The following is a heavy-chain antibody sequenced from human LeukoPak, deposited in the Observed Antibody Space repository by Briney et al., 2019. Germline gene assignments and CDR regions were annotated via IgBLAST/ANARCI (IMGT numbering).Heavy chain of an antibody. Sequence: SETLSLTCTVSGGSISSSSYYWGWIRQPPGKGLEWIGSIYYSGSTYYNPSLKSRVTISVDTSKNQFSLKLSSVTAADTAVYYCARGVTYYDFWSGYYRALNFDYWGQGTLVTVSS. CDR1: GGSISSSSYY. CDR2: IYYSGST. CDR3: ARGVTYYDFWSGYYRALNFDY. V-gene: IGHV4-39*01. D-gene: IGHD3-3*01. J-gene: IGHJ4*02.